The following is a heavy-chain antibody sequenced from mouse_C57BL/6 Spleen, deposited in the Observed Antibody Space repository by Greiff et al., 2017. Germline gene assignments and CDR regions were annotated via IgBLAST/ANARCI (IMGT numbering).Heavy chain of an antibody. J-gene: IGHJ3*01. D-gene: IGHD1-1*02. CDR2: IDPSDSES. CDR1: GYTFTSYW. CDR3: ARSGDGGWFAY. V-gene: IGHV1-52*01. Sequence: QVQLQQPGAELVRPGSSVKLSCKASGYTFTSYWMHWVKQRPIQGLEWIGNIDPSDSESHYNQKFKDKDTLTVDKSSSTAYMQLSSLTSVDSAVYYCARSGDGGWFAYWGQGTLVTVSA.